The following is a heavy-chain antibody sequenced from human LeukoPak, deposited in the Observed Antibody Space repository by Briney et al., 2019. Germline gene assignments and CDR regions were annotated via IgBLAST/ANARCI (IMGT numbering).Heavy chain of an antibody. CDR3: ARSSGTGFEY. Sequence: SETLSLTCTVSGGSISSFYWSWIRQPAGEGLEWIGRIYNSGSPHYNPSLRSRVTMSVDTSKNQFSLKLSSETAADTAVYYCARSSGTGFEYWGQGTLVTVSS. D-gene: IGHD3-10*01. V-gene: IGHV4-4*07. CDR1: GGSISSFY. CDR2: IYNSGSP. J-gene: IGHJ4*02.